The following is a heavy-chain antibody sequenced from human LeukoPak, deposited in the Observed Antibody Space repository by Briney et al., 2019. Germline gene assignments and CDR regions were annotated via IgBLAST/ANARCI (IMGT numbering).Heavy chain of an antibody. D-gene: IGHD6-13*01. V-gene: IGHV4-59*01. CDR2: IYYSRST. CDR3: ARDGEQQLAFDY. J-gene: IGHJ4*02. CDR1: GGSISSYY. Sequence: PSETLSLTCTVSGGSISSYYWSWIRQPPGKGLEWIGYIYYSRSTNYNPSLKSRVTISVDTSKNQFSLKLSSVTAADTAVYYCARDGEQQLAFDYWGQGTLVTVSS.